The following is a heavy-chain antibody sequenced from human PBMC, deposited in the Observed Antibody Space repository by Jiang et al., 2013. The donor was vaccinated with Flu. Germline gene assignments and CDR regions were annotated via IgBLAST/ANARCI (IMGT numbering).Heavy chain of an antibody. CDR3: TSSGSYRPYYYSGMDV. CDR1: RGSISSYY. V-gene: IGHV4-59*08. D-gene: IGHD1-26*01. CDR2: VYYSGST. Sequence: GSGLVKPSETLSLTCTISRGSISSYYWTWVRQPPGKGLEWIGNVYYSGSTTYNPSLNSRVTFSVDTSKNQFSLKLTSVTAADTAVYYCTSSGSYRPYYYSGMDVWGPGTTVTVSS. J-gene: IGHJ6*02.